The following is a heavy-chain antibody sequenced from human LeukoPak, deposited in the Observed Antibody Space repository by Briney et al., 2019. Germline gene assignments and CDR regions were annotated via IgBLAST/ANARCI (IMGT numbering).Heavy chain of an antibody. V-gene: IGHV1-2*02. CDR1: GYIFTDYY. CDR3: ARSRTPFYYYGMHV. Sequence: VASVKVSCKASGYIFTDYYVHWIRQAPGQGLEWMGWIDPNSGGAHHALKFQGRATLTRDTSISTVYMDLSSLKSDDTAIYYCARSRTPFYYYGMHVWGLGPSLTVSS. J-gene: IGHJ6*02. CDR2: IDPNSGGA. D-gene: IGHD1-1*01.